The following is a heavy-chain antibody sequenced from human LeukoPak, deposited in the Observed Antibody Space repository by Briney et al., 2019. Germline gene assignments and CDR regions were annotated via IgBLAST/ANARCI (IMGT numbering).Heavy chain of an antibody. CDR3: ARDNDFWSGYSAY. V-gene: IGHV4-61*02. Sequence: SETLSLTCTVSGGSINNSTYYWGWIRQPAGKGLEWIGRIYTSGSTNYNPSLKSRVTISVDTSKNQFSLKLSSVTAADTAVYYCARDNDFWSGYSAYWGQGTLVTVSS. CDR1: GGSINNSTYY. D-gene: IGHD3-3*01. J-gene: IGHJ4*02. CDR2: IYTSGST.